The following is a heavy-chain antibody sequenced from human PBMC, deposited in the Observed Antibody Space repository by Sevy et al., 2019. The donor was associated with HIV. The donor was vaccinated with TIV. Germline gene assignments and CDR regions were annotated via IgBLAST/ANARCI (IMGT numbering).Heavy chain of an antibody. V-gene: IGHV3-11*06. CDR3: ARDRRNYAGQYFDY. J-gene: IGHJ4*02. Sequence: GGSLRLSCAASGFTFSDYYMSWIRQAPGKGLEWVSDISSGSTYTKYEDSVKGRITISRDNAKNPLYLQMNSLGVEDTAVYYCARDRRNYAGQYFDYWGQGTLVTVSS. CDR1: GFTFSDYY. CDR2: ISSGSTYT. D-gene: IGHD1-7*01.